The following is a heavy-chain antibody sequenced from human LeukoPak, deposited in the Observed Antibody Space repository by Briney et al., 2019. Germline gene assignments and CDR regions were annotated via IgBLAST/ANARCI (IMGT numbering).Heavy chain of an antibody. D-gene: IGHD6-19*01. V-gene: IGHV4-4*07. CDR3: ARGPRSSDWYSIDY. Sequence: SETLSLTCTVSGGSISSYYWSWIRQPAGKGLEWIGRIYSSGSTNYNPSLKSRVTVSVDTSKNQFSLKLSSVTAADTAVYYCARGPRSSDWYSIDYWGRGTLVTVSS. CDR1: GGSISSYY. J-gene: IGHJ4*02. CDR2: IYSSGST.